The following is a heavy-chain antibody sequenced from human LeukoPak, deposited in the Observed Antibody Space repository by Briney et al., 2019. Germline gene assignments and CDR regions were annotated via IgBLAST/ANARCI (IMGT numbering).Heavy chain of an antibody. V-gene: IGHV3-7*01. J-gene: IGHJ4*02. D-gene: IGHD1-26*01. CDR3: ASRIVGTPDYFDY. Sequence: GGSLRLSCAASGFTFSSYWMSWVRQAPGKGLEWVANINEDGSDKYYVDSVKGRFTISRDNAKNSLYLQMNSLRAEDTAVYYCASRIVGTPDYFDYWGQGTLVTASS. CDR1: GFTFSSYW. CDR2: INEDGSDK.